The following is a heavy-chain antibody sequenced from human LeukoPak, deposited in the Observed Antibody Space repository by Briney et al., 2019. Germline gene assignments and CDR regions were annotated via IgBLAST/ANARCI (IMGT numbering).Heavy chain of an antibody. CDR3: ARVPYYYGSGAEDY. V-gene: IGHV3-66*01. CDR1: GFTVSSNY. CDR2: IYSGGST. J-gene: IGHJ4*02. Sequence: GGSLRLSCAASGFTVSSNYMSWVRQAPGKGLEWVSVIYSGGSTYYADSVKGRFTISRDNSKNTLYLQMNSLRAEDTAEYYCARVPYYYGSGAEDYWGQGTLVTVSS. D-gene: IGHD3-10*01.